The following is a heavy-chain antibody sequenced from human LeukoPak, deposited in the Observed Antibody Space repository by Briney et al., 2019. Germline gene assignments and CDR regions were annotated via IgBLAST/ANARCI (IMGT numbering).Heavy chain of an antibody. J-gene: IGHJ4*02. D-gene: IGHD5-18*01. CDR3: ARIPGGYSYGYVLEDY. V-gene: IGHV1-8*01. CDR1: GYTFTSYD. Sequence: ASVKVSCKASGYTFTSYDINWVRQATGQGLEWMEWMNPNSGNTGYAQKFQGRVTMTRNTSISTAYMELSSLRSEDTAVYYCARIPGGYSYGYVLEDYWGQGTLVTVSS. CDR2: MNPNSGNT.